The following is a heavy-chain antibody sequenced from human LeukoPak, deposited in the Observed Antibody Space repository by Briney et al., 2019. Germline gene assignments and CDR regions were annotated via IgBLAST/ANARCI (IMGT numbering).Heavy chain of an antibody. CDR1: VFTYNGYW. V-gene: IGHV3-74*01. CDR3: LRGPTRGSYGTLAY. Sequence: GGSLRLFCAGCVFTYNGYWMHWVRRARARGRVGVSRIHSDGSSTIFADSVKRRFTISRDNAQNTLLLQMKSWIAGDRSVFYCLRGPTRGSYGTLAYWGQGTLVTVSS. J-gene: IGHJ4*02. CDR2: IHSDGSST. D-gene: IGHD1-26*01.